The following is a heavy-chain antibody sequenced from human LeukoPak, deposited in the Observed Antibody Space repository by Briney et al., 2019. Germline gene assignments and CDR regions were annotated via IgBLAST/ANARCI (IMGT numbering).Heavy chain of an antibody. V-gene: IGHV4-34*01. D-gene: IGHD6-13*01. CDR1: GGSFSGYY. CDR2: INHSGST. J-gene: IGHJ4*02. CDR3: ARGRVSGSSSW. Sequence: SGTLSLTCAVYGGSFSGYYWSWIRQPPGKGLEWIGEINHSGSTNYNPSLKSRVTISVDTSKNQFSLKLSSVTAADTAVYYCARGRVSGSSSWWGQGTLVTVSS.